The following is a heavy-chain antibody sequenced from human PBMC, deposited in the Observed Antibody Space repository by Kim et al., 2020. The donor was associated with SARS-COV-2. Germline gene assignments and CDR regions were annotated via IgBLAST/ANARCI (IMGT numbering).Heavy chain of an antibody. CDR3: ARTGYSSSWYYRLGAFDI. CDR2: INHSGST. J-gene: IGHJ3*02. D-gene: IGHD6-13*01. CDR1: GGSFSGYY. V-gene: IGHV4-34*01. Sequence: SETLSLTCAVYGGSFSGYYWSWIRQPPGKGLEWIGEINHSGSTNYNPSLKSRVTISVDTSKNQFSLKLSSVTAADTAVYYCARTGYSSSWYYRLGAFDIWGQGTMVTVSS.